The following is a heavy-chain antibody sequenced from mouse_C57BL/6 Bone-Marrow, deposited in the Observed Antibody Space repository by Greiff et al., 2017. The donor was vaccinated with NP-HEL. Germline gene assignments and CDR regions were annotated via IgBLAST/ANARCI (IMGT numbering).Heavy chain of an antibody. CDR1: GFTFSDAW. V-gene: IGHV6-6*01. Sequence: EVKLMESGGGLVQPGGSMKLSCAASGFTFSDAWMDWVRQSPEKGLEWVAEIRNKANNHATYYAESVKGRFTISRDDSKSSVYLQMNSLRAEDTGIYYCTRSHYYGSSGYAMDYWGQGTSVTVSS. D-gene: IGHD1-1*01. CDR2: IRNKANNHAT. J-gene: IGHJ4*01. CDR3: TRSHYYGSSGYAMDY.